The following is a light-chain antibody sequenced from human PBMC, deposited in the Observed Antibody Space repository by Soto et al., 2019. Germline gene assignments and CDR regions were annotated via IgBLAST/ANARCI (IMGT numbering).Light chain of an antibody. CDR3: QQRSNWPIT. Sequence: IVLMQSAATLSVSPGERATLSWRASQNISNYLIWYQQKTGQAPRLLIYDVSNRATDIPARFSGSGYGTDHNLTISSLEPEDSAVYYCQQRSNWPITFGQGTRLEIK. V-gene: IGKV3-11*01. CDR2: DVS. CDR1: QNISNY. J-gene: IGKJ5*01.